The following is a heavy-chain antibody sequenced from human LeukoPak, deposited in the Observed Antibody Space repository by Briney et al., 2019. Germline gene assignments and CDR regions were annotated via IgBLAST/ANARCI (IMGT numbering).Heavy chain of an antibody. J-gene: IGHJ6*02. CDR1: GFTFSSYS. D-gene: IGHD1-26*01. CDR2: ISSSSSYR. Sequence: GGSLRLSCAASGFTFSSYSMNWVRQAPGKGLEWVSSISSSSSYRYYADSVKGRFTISRDNAKNSLYLQMNSLRAEDTAVYYCARDRAWDTYYYYGMDVWGQGTTVTVSS. CDR3: ARDRAWDTYYYYGMDV. V-gene: IGHV3-21*01.